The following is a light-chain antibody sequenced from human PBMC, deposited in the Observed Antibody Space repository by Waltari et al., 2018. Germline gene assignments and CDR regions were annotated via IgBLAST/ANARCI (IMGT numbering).Light chain of an antibody. CDR1: PGISSY. CDR3: QQHNSHPLT. J-gene: IGKJ4*01. Sequence: DIQMTQSPSSLSAFVGAKVTITCRASPGISSYLAWYQQKPGKAHKRLIYAASTLESGVPARFSGIGSVTDVTLTISSLQPEDLATYYCQQHNSHPLTFGGGTKVEIK. V-gene: IGKV1-16*01. CDR2: AAS.